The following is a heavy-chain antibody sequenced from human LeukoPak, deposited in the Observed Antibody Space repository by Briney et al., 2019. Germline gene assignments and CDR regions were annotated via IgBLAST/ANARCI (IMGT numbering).Heavy chain of an antibody. D-gene: IGHD3-3*01. J-gene: IGHJ4*02. Sequence: ASVKVSCKASGYTFTSYGISWVRQAPGQGLEWMGWISAYNGNTNYAQKLRGRVTMTTDTSTSTAYMELRSLRSDDTAVYYCARGYYDFWSGYLPPDYWGQGTLVTVSS. CDR1: GYTFTSYG. V-gene: IGHV1-18*01. CDR2: ISAYNGNT. CDR3: ARGYYDFWSGYLPPDY.